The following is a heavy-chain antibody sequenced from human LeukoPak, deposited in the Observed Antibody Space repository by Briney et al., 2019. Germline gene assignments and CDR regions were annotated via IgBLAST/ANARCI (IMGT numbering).Heavy chain of an antibody. CDR3: ARVSIAAAEGDFHFDY. D-gene: IGHD6-13*01. CDR2: IYSGGST. CDR1: GFTVSSNY. Sequence: GVSLRLSCAASGFTVSSNYMSWVRQAPGKGLEWVSVIYSGGSTYYADSVKGRFTISRDNSKNTLYLQMNSLRAEDTAVYYRARVSIAAAEGDFHFDYWGQGTLVTVSS. V-gene: IGHV3-66*01. J-gene: IGHJ4*02.